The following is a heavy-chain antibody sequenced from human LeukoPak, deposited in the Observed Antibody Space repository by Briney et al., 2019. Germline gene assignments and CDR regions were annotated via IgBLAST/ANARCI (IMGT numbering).Heavy chain of an antibody. CDR2: IYPGDSDT. CDR1: GYSFTSYW. D-gene: IGHD6-13*01. J-gene: IGHJ4*02. V-gene: IGHV5-51*01. CDR3: ARLSSSWPPPLGY. Sequence: GESLKISCKGSGYSFTSYWIGWVRQMPGKGLGGMGIIYPGDSDTRYSPSFQGQVTISADKSISTAYLQWSSLKASDAAMYYCARLSSSWPPPLGYWGQGTLVTVSS.